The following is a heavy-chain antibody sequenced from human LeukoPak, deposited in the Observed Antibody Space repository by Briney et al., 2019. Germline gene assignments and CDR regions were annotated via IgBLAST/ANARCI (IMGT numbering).Heavy chain of an antibody. V-gene: IGHV4-39*07. CDR2: IYYSGST. J-gene: IGHJ5*02. CDR1: GGSISSSSYY. Sequence: PSETLSLTCTVSGGSISSSSYYWGWIRQPPGKGLEWIGSIYYSGSTYYNPSLKSRVTISVDTSKNQFSLKLSSVTAADTAVYYCARDTRDFWSGSFRRWLDPWGQGTLVTVSS. CDR3: ARDTRDFWSGSFRRWLDP. D-gene: IGHD3-3*01.